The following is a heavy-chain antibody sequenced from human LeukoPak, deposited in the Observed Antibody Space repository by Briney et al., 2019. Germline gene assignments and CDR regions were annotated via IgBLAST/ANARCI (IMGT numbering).Heavy chain of an antibody. CDR3: ARDNSVGDIAWWFDP. V-gene: IGHV1-46*01. J-gene: IGHJ5*02. CDR2: INPTGTTT. Sequence: ASVKVSCKPSGYTFIHNWMHWVRQAPGQGLEWVGLINPTGTTTLYAQKFQGRVTLTRDMSTSTDYMELRNLKSDDTAVYYCARDNSVGDIAWWFDPWGQGTLVTVSS. CDR1: GYTFIHNW. D-gene: IGHD3-10*01.